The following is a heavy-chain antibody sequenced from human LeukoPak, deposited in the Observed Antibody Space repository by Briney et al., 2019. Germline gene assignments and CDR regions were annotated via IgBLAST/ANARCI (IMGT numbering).Heavy chain of an antibody. CDR2: IYWDDDE. V-gene: IGHV2-5*02. D-gene: IGHD3-22*01. CDR1: GFSLTTSGVS. Sequence: SGPSLVKPTQTLTLTCTFSGFSLTTSGVSVGWIRQPPGKALEWLAVIYWDDDERYSPSLESRLTITKDTSKNQVVLTMTNVDPVDTATYHCAHSGRYFYDTSGHLFDYSFNSWGQGTLVTVSS. CDR3: AHSGRYFYDTSGHLFDYSFNS. J-gene: IGHJ4*02.